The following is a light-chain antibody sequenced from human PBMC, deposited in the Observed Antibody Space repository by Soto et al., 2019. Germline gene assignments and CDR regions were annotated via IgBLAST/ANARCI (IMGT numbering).Light chain of an antibody. Sequence: EIVLTQSPGTLSLSPGERATLSCRASQSVGTTYLAWYQQKPGQAPRLLIYGASSRATGIPDRFSGSGSGTDFTLTISRLEPDDFAVYYCQQYGSSPVYTFGQGTKLEIK. CDR2: GAS. J-gene: IGKJ2*01. CDR3: QQYGSSPVYT. V-gene: IGKV3-20*01. CDR1: QSVGTTY.